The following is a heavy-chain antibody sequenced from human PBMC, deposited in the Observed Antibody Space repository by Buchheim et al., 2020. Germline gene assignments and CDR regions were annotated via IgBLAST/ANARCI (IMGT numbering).Heavy chain of an antibody. CDR3: ARDRIEARYYDSSGYYSYPDY. V-gene: IGHV1-2*02. CDR1: GYTITGYY. D-gene: IGHD3-22*01. CDR2: INPNSGGT. Sequence: QVQLVQSGAEVKKPGASVKVSCKASGYTITGYYMHWVRQAPGQGLEWMGWINPNSGGTNYAQKFQGRVTMTRDTSISTAYMELSRLRSDDTAVYYCARDRIEARYYDSSGYYSYPDYWGQGTL. J-gene: IGHJ4*02.